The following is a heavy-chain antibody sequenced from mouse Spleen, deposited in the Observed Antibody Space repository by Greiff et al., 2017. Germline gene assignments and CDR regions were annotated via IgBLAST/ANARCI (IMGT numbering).Heavy chain of an antibody. CDR3: ARRAGTGWWYFDV. J-gene: IGHJ1*01. V-gene: IGHV5-9*01. CDR1: GFTFSSYA. Sequence: EVMLVESGGGLVKLGGSLKLSCAASGFTFSSYAMSWVRQTPEKRLEWVATISSGGGNTYYPDSVKGRFTISRDNAKNTLYLQMSSLKSEDTAMYYCARRAGTGWWYFDVWGAGTTVTVSS. D-gene: IGHD4-1*01. CDR2: ISSGGGNT.